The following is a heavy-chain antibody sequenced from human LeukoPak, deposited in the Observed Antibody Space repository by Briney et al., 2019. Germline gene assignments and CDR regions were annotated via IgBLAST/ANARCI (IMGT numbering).Heavy chain of an antibody. D-gene: IGHD2-2*02. V-gene: IGHV3-23*01. Sequence: GGPLRLSCAASGFTFSSYAMSWVRQAPGKGLEWVSAISGSGGSTYYADSVKGRFTISRDNSKNTLYLQMNSLRDEDTAVYYCEKDFVVVPAAIRASYYYYYGMDVWGQGTTVTVSS. J-gene: IGHJ6*02. CDR1: GFTFSSYA. CDR2: ISGSGGST. CDR3: EKDFVVVPAAIRASYYYYYGMDV.